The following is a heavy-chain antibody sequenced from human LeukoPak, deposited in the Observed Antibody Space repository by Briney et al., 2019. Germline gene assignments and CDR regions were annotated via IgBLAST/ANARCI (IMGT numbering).Heavy chain of an antibody. Sequence: GGSLRLSCAASGFTVSSNFMSWVRQAPGKGLEWVAVISYDGSNKYYADSVKGRFTISRDNSKNTLYLQMNSLRAEDTAVYYCARDRGSSSWYVYYGMDVWGQGTTVTVSS. CDR2: ISYDGSNK. CDR3: ARDRGSSSWYVYYGMDV. J-gene: IGHJ6*02. D-gene: IGHD6-13*01. CDR1: GFTVSSNF. V-gene: IGHV3-30-3*01.